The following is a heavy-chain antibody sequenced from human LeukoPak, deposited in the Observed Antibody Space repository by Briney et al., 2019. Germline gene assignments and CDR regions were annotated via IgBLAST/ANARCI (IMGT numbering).Heavy chain of an antibody. CDR2: ISFDESKK. CDR1: GFTFSTYT. V-gene: IGHV3-30-3*01. J-gene: IGHJ4*02. D-gene: IGHD6-6*01. CDR3: VRDKVNLEY. Sequence: PGGSLRLSCAAASGFTFSTYTMNWVRQAPGKGLEWVAAISFDESKKYYADSVKGRFTISRDNSKYTLYLQMNSLRAEDTAVYYCVRDKVNLEYWGQGTLVTVSS.